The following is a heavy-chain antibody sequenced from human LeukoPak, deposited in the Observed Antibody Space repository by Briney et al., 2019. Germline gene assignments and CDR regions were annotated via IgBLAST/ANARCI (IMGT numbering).Heavy chain of an antibody. D-gene: IGHD3-22*01. CDR1: GGSFSGYY. Sequence: SETLSLTCAVYGGSFSGYYWSWIRQPPGKGLEWIGEINHRGSTNYDPSLKSRVTISVDTSKNQFSLKLSSVTAADTAVYYCARGGGDSSGYTDYWGQGTLVTVSS. V-gene: IGHV4-34*01. J-gene: IGHJ4*02. CDR2: INHRGST. CDR3: ARGGGDSSGYTDY.